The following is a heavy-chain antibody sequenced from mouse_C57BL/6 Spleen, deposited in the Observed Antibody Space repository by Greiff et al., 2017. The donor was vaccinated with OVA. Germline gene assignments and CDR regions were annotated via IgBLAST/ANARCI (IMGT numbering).Heavy chain of an antibody. CDR3: ARDYYGSSSYWYCDV. CDR1: GFTFSDYG. J-gene: IGHJ1*03. Sequence: EVKLVESGGGLVKPGGSLKLSCAASGFTFSDYGMHWVRQAPEKGLEWVAYISSGSSTIYYADTVKGRFTISRDNAKNTLCLQRTSLRSEDTAMYYCARDYYGSSSYWYCDVWGTGTTVTVSS. CDR2: ISSGSSTI. D-gene: IGHD1-1*01. V-gene: IGHV5-17*01.